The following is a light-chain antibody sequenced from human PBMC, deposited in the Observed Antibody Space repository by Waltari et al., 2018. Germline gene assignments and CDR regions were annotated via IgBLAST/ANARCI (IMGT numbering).Light chain of an antibody. CDR1: NIGGKN. CDR2: RDN. V-gene: IGLV3-9*01. CDR3: QVWDSSTAV. Sequence: SYDLTQPLSVSVALGQTARITCGGHNIGGKNVHWYQQKPGQAPLLVIYRDNNRPSRIPERFSGSNSENTATLTISRAQAADEADYYCQVWDSSTAVFGGGTQLTVL. J-gene: IGLJ7*01.